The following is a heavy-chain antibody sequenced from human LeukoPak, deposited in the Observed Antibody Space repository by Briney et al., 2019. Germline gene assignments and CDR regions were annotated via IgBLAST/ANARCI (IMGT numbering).Heavy chain of an antibody. CDR2: ISGSGGST. CDR1: GFTLSSYA. Sequence: PGGSLRLSCAASGFTLSSYAMSWVRQAPGKGLEWVSAISGSGGSTYYADSVKGRFTISRDNSKNTLYLQMNSLRAEDTAVYYCAKGRYSGYDFYYFDYWGQGTLVTVSS. J-gene: IGHJ4*02. CDR3: AKGRYSGYDFYYFDY. D-gene: IGHD5-12*01. V-gene: IGHV3-23*01.